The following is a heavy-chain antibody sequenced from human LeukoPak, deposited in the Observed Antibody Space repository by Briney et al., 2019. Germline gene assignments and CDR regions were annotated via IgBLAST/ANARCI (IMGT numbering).Heavy chain of an antibody. CDR3: ATLGVVPAAHIYY. CDR1: GGTFSSHD. V-gene: IGHV1-69*01. J-gene: IGHJ4*02. CDR2: IIAIFGKA. D-gene: IGHD2-2*01. Sequence: SVKVSCKASGGTFSSHDISWVRQAPGQGGEWMGGIIAIFGKANYAKKFEGRVTIKADESKSRAYMELSILRSEDTAVYYCATLGVVPAAHIYYWGQGTLVTVSS.